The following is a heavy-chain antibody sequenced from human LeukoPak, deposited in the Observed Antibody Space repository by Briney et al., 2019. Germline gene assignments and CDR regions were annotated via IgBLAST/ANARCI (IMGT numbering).Heavy chain of an antibody. CDR1: GGTFSSYA. D-gene: IGHD2-15*01. J-gene: IGHJ4*02. V-gene: IGHV1-69*13. Sequence: SVKVSCKASGGTFSSYAISWVRQAPGQGLEWMGGIIPIFGTAIYAQKFQGGVTITADESTSTAYMELSSLRSEDTAVYYCARLSGSYYDNWGQGTLVTVSS. CDR3: ARLSGSYYDN. CDR2: IIPIFGTA.